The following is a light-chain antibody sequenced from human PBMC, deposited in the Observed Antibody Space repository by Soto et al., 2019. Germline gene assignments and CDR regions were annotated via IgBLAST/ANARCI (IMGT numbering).Light chain of an antibody. CDR2: EDN. CDR3: QSYDSSNLV. Sequence: NFMLTQPHSVSVSPGKTVTISCTGSSGSIASNYVQWYQQRPGSAPTTVIYEDNQRPSGVPDRFSGSIDSSSNSASLTISGLKTEDEADYYCQSYDSSNLVFGGGTKLTVL. V-gene: IGLV6-57*02. CDR1: SGSIASNY. J-gene: IGLJ2*01.